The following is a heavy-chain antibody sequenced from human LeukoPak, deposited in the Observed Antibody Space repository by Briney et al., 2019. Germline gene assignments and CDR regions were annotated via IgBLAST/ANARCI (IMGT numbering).Heavy chain of an antibody. CDR3: ARQAGATYYFDY. J-gene: IGHJ4*02. Sequence: ASVKVSCKASGYTFTGYYMHWVRQAPGQGLEWMGWINPNSGGTSYAQKFQGRVTMTRDTSTSTVYMELSSLRSEDTAVYYCARQAGATYYFDYWGQGTLVTVSS. CDR2: INPNSGGT. D-gene: IGHD1-26*01. V-gene: IGHV1-2*02. CDR1: GYTFTGYY.